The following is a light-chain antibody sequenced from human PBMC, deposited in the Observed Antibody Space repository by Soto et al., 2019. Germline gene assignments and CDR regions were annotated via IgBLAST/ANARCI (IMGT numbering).Light chain of an antibody. Sequence: QSALTQPASVSGSPGQSITISCTGSPDLVSWYQPHPGSAPKLLIDEDTKRPSAVSERFSGSRSGNTASLTISGLQAGDEADYYCSSFTGTTSLGVFGGGAKLTVL. CDR3: SSFTGTTSLGV. J-gene: IGLJ3*02. V-gene: IGLV2-14*02. CDR1: SPDL. CDR2: EDT.